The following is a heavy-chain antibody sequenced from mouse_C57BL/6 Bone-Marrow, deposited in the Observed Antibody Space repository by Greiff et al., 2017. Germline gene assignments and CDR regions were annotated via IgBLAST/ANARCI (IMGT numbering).Heavy chain of an antibody. Sequence: VKLVESGPGLVAPSQRLSITCTVSGFSLTSYAISWVRQPPGKGLEWLGVIWTGGGTNYNSALKSRLSISKDNSKSQVFLKMNSLQTDDTARYYCARLYYYGSRVDFDVWGTGTTVTVSS. D-gene: IGHD1-1*01. CDR1: GFSLTSYA. CDR3: ARLYYYGSRVDFDV. V-gene: IGHV2-9-1*01. J-gene: IGHJ1*03. CDR2: IWTGGGT.